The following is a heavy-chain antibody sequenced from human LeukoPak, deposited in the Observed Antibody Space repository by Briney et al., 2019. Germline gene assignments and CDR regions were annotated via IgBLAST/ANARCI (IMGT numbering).Heavy chain of an antibody. CDR3: AKDKGGFLEWLDAFDI. J-gene: IGHJ3*02. CDR2: ISYDGSNK. CDR1: GFTFSSYA. Sequence: GRSLRLSCAASGFTFSSYAMHWVRQAPGKGLEWVAVISYDGSNKYYADSVKGRFTISRDNSKNTLYLQMNSLRAEDTAVYYCAKDKGGFLEWLDAFDIWGQGTMVTVSS. D-gene: IGHD3-3*01. V-gene: IGHV3-30-3*01.